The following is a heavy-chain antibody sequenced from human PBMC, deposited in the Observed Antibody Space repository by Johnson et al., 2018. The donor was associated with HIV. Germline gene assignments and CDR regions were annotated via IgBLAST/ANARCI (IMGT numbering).Heavy chain of an antibody. V-gene: IGHV3-7*01. J-gene: IGHJ3*02. CDR1: GFTVSSNY. D-gene: IGHD2-8*02. CDR2: INQDGSDK. Sequence: VQLVESGGGLIQPGGSLRLYCAASGFTVSSNYMTWVRQAPGKGLEWVANINQDGSDKYYVDSVKGRFTISRDNAQNSLYLQMNSLRAEDTAVYYCGRESTGAGTAFDIWGQGTMVTVSS. CDR3: GRESTGAGTAFDI.